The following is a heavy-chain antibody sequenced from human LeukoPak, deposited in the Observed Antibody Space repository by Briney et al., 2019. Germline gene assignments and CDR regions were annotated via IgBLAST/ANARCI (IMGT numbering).Heavy chain of an antibody. CDR2: INHSGST. J-gene: IGHJ4*02. CDR3: ARGSNTPGPQKYYYDSSGPPKNDY. CDR1: GGSFSGYY. D-gene: IGHD3-22*01. V-gene: IGHV4-34*01. Sequence: SSETLSLTCAVYGGSFSGYYWSWIRQPPGKGLEWIGEINHSGSTNYNPSLKSRVTISVDTSKNQFSLKLSSVTAADTAVYYCARGSNTPGPQKYYYDSSGPPKNDYWGQGTLVTVSS.